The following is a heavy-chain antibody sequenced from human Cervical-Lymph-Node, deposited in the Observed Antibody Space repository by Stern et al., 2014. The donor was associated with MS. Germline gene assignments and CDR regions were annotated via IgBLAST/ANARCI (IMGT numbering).Heavy chain of an antibody. CDR3: ARESKDGYNFDF. V-gene: IGHV1-69*01. CDR1: GGTFSSHG. J-gene: IGHJ4*02. Sequence: VQLVESGAEVKKPGSSLKISCEVSGGTFSSHGVSWVRQAPGQGLEWMGGSSSATTTPDYAQKCQGRVTITADEFTRTVYMEMSSMTFEDTAIYYCARESKDGYNFDFWGQGTLVTVSS. CDR2: SSSATTTP. D-gene: IGHD5-24*01.